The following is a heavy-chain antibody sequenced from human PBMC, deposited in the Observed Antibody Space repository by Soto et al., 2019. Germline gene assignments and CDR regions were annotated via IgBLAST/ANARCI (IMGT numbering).Heavy chain of an antibody. Sequence: SETLSLTCAVSGGSIGSGGDSWGWIRQPPGKGLEWIGYIYHSGSTYYNPSLKSRVTTSVDRSKNQFSLKLSSVTAADTAVYYCARVPDVWGQGTTVTVS. J-gene: IGHJ6*02. CDR2: IYHSGST. CDR1: GGSIGSGGDS. V-gene: IGHV4-30-2*01. CDR3: ARVPDV.